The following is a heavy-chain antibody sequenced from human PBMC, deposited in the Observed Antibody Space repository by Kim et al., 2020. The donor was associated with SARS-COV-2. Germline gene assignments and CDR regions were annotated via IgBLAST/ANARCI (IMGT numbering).Heavy chain of an antibody. Sequence: GGSLRLSCTASGFTFGDYAMSWVRQAPGKGLEWVGFIRSKAYGGTTEYAASVKGRFTISRDDSKSIAYLQMNSLKTEDTAVYYCTRVRHYYDSIGYHLGLKNDYWGQGTLVTVSS. J-gene: IGHJ4*02. CDR3: TRVRHYYDSIGYHLGLKNDY. CDR1: GFTFGDYA. CDR2: IRSKAYGGTT. V-gene: IGHV3-49*04. D-gene: IGHD3-22*01.